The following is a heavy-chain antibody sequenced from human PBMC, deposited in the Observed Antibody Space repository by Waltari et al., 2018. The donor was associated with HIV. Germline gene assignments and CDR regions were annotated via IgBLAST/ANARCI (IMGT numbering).Heavy chain of an antibody. V-gene: IGHV3-48*03. J-gene: IGHJ2*01. Sequence: EVKLVESGGGLVQPGGSVRLSCAASGFPFSSSEMNWVRQAPGKGLEWISYISSSGSSIYYADSVKGRFTISRDNGKKSLYLQMNILRAEDTAVYYCAKVREKQLWLRNWDFDLWGRGTLVTVSS. CDR1: GFPFSSSE. CDR3: AKVREKQLWLRNWDFDL. D-gene: IGHD5-18*01. CDR2: ISSSGSSI.